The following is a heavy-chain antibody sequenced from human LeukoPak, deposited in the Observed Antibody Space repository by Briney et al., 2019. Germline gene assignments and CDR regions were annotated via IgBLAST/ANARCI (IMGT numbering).Heavy chain of an antibody. CDR1: GRSLSGYY. V-gene: IGHV4-34*01. J-gene: IGHJ4*02. CDR3: ALRVGGTDY. Sequence: SETLSLTCAVYGRSLSGYYWSWIRQPPGKGLEWIGEINHSGSTNYNPSLKSRVTISVDTSKNQFSLKLSSVTAADTAVYYCALRVGGTDYWGQGTLVTVSS. CDR2: INHSGST. D-gene: IGHD1-1*01.